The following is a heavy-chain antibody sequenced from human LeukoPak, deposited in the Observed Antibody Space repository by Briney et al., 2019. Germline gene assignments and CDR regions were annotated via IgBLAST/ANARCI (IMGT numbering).Heavy chain of an antibody. CDR3: ARDLGSGWYGY. CDR1: GGSFSGYY. D-gene: IGHD6-13*01. Sequence: SETLSLTCAVYGGSFSGYYWSWIRQPPGKGLEWIGRMHTSGSSNYNVSLKSRITMSVDTSRNQFALRLSSVTAADTAIYYCARDLGSGWYGYWGQGTLVTVSS. V-gene: IGHV4-4*07. CDR2: MHTSGSS. J-gene: IGHJ4*02.